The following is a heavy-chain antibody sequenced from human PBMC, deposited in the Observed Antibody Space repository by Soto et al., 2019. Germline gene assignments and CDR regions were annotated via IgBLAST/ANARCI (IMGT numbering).Heavy chain of an antibody. D-gene: IGHD6-19*01. V-gene: IGHV1-8*01. J-gene: IGHJ3*02. CDR3: ARDISGWYLAFDI. Sequence: QVQLVQSGAEAKKPGASVKVSCKASGYTFTCYDINWVRQATGQGLEWMGWMNPNSGNTGYAQKFQGRVTMTRNTSISTAYTELSSLRSEDTAVYYCARDISGWYLAFDIWGQGTMVTVSS. CDR2: MNPNSGNT. CDR1: GYTFTCYD.